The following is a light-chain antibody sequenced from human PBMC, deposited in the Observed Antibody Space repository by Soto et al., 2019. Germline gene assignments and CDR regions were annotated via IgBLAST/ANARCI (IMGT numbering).Light chain of an antibody. J-gene: IGKJ4*01. V-gene: IGKV1-33*01. CDR3: QQCDSLPT. CDR2: DAS. Sequence: DIQMTHAPSSLSASVGDRVTITCQASHDINNYLNWYQQKPGKAPKLLIYDASKLETGVPSRFSGSGYGTDFTFTISSLQPEDFATYYCQQCDSLPTFGGGTKVDIK. CDR1: HDINNY.